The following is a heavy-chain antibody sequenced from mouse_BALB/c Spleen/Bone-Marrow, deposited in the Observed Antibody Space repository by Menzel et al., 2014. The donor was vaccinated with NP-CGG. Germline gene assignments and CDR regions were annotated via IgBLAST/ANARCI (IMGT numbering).Heavy chain of an antibody. V-gene: IGHV1S16*01. CDR2: INLSNGDT. D-gene: IGHD1-2*01. CDR1: GYTFISYW. Sequence: QVQLQQSGAELVRPGAPVKLSCKASGYTFISYWMHWVKLRPGQGFEWIGEINLSNGDTKYNEKYKRKATLTVDKSSSTAYMRLSSRTSEDSSVNYCTNYGYDWGQGTALTVSS. CDR3: TNYGYD. J-gene: IGHJ2*01.